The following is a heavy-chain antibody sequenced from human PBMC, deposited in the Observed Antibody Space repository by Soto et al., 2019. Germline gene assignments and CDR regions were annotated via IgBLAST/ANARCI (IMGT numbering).Heavy chain of an antibody. J-gene: IGHJ4*02. D-gene: IGHD6-19*01. CDR1: GYTFTSYG. Sequence: QVQLVQSGAEVKKPGASVKVSCKASGYTFTSYGISWVRQAPGQGLEWMGWISAYNGNTNYAQKLQGRVTMTTDTSTSPAYMQLRSVRSDDTAVYYCARVPGRQWLALAHPDYWGQGTLVTVSS. CDR2: ISAYNGNT. CDR3: ARVPGRQWLALAHPDY. V-gene: IGHV1-18*01.